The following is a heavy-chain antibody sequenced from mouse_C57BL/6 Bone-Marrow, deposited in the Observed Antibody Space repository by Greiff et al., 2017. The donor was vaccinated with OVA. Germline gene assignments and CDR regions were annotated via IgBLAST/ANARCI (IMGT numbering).Heavy chain of an antibody. V-gene: IGHV5-6*02. CDR1: GFTFSSYG. CDR2: ISSGGSYT. CDR3: ARHAPAPSYAMDY. J-gene: IGHJ4*01. Sequence: DVMLVESGGDLVKPGGSLKLSCAASGFTFSSYGMSWVRQTPDKRLEWVATISSGGSYTYYPDSVKGRFTISRDNAKNTLYLQMSSLKSEDTAMYYCARHAPAPSYAMDYWGQGTSVTVSS.